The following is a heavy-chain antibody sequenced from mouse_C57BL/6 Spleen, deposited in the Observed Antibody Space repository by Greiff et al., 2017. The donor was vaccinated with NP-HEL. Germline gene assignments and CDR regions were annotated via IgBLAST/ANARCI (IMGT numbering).Heavy chain of an antibody. J-gene: IGHJ4*01. CDR2: ISGGGGNT. Sequence: DVMLVESGGGLVKPGGSLKLSCAASGFTFSSYTMSWVRQTPEKRLEWVATISGGGGNTYYPDSVKGRFTISRDNAKNTLYLQMSSLRSEDTALYYCARQPITTVEGYYAMDYWGQGTSVTVSS. D-gene: IGHD1-1*01. V-gene: IGHV5-9*01. CDR3: ARQPITTVEGYYAMDY. CDR1: GFTFSSYT.